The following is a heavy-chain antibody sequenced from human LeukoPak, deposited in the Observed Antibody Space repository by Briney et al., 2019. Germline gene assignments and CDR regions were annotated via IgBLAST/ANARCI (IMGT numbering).Heavy chain of an antibody. CDR2: INKDGSSS. D-gene: IGHD6-13*01. J-gene: IGHJ6*02. Sequence: GGSLRLSCAASGFTFTTSWMHWVRQAPGKGLVWVSRINKDGSSSNYADSVKGRFTISRDNAKNTLYLQMNSLRIEDTAVYYCVAATAAAGASNGMDVWGQGTTVTVSS. V-gene: IGHV3-74*01. CDR3: VAATAAAGASNGMDV. CDR1: GFTFTTSW.